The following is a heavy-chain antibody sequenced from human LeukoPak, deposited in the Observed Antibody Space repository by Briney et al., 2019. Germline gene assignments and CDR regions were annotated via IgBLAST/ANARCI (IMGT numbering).Heavy chain of an antibody. CDR3: ARHGRDGYKGDFDY. D-gene: IGHD5-24*01. CDR1: GGSIDKYY. CDR2: IYYSGST. Sequence: SSEPLSLTCTVPGGSIDKYYWIWIRQPPGKGREGSGYIYYSGSTNYNPSLKSRVTISVDTSKNQFSLKLSSVTAADTAVYYCARHGRDGYKGDFDYWGQGTLVTVSS. J-gene: IGHJ4*02. V-gene: IGHV4-59*08.